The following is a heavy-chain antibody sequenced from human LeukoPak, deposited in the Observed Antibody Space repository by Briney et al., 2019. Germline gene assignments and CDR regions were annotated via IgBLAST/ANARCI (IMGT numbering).Heavy chain of an antibody. D-gene: IGHD3-3*01. Sequence: GGSLRLSCAASGFTFSSYWMSWVRQAPGKGLEWVANIKQDGSEKYYVDSVKGRFTISRDNAKNSLYLQVNSLRAEDTAVYYCARWAHDFWSGYRFDYWGQGTLDTVSS. CDR1: GFTFSSYW. CDR3: ARWAHDFWSGYRFDY. CDR2: IKQDGSEK. J-gene: IGHJ4*02. V-gene: IGHV3-7*03.